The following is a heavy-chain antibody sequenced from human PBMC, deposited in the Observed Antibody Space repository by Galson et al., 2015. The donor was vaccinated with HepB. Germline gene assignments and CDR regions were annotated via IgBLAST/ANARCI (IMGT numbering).Heavy chain of an antibody. V-gene: IGHV1-18*04. CDR3: ARGHTHSSGWYFED. D-gene: IGHD6-19*01. CDR2: ISGYNGIT. Sequence: SVKVSCKASNYMFTNNDINWVRQAPGQGLEWMGWISGYNGITHYAQKFQGRVTMTADTSTSTAYLELRSLRSDDTAVYFCARGHTHSSGWYFEDWGQGTLITVSS. CDR1: NYMFTNND. J-gene: IGHJ4*02.